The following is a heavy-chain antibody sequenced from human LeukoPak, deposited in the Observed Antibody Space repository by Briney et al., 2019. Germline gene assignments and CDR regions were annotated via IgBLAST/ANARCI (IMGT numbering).Heavy chain of an antibody. CDR1: GFTFGDYS. V-gene: IGHV3-15*01. Sequence: GRSLRLSCTASGFTFGDYSMSWVRQVSGKGLEWVGRIKSKTDGGTTDYATPVKGRFTISRDDSKNTVYLQMNSLKTEDTAVYYCTTGRDYGHYFDYWGQGTLVTVSS. J-gene: IGHJ4*02. CDR3: TTGRDYGHYFDY. CDR2: IKSKTDGGTT. D-gene: IGHD4-17*01.